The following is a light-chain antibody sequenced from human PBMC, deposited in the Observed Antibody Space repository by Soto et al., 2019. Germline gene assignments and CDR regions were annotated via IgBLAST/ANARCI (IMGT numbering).Light chain of an antibody. CDR2: GAS. CDR3: QQYDSSPVT. CDR1: QSVSSSY. V-gene: IGKV3-20*01. J-gene: IGKJ1*01. Sequence: EIVLTQSPGTLSLSPGERATLSCRASQSVSSSYLAWYQQKPGQAPRLLIYGASSRATGIPDRFSGSGSGTDFTLTISTLEPEDFAGYYCQQYDSSPVTFGHGTKVEIK.